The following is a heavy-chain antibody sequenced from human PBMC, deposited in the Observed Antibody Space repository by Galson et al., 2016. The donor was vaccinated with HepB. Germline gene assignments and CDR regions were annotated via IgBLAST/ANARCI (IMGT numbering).Heavy chain of an antibody. CDR2: ITRDSTST. CDR1: GFTFADYP. J-gene: IGHJ4*02. D-gene: IGHD3-22*01. CDR3: VKEIYTSGYSAFDH. V-gene: IGHV3-43*01. Sequence: SLRLSCAASGFTFADYPMHWVRQPPGRGLERVSLITRDSTSTYYADSLKGRFTVSRDNSKDSLYLQMNSLRAEDTAFYYCVKEIYTSGYSAFDHWGQGALVTVSS.